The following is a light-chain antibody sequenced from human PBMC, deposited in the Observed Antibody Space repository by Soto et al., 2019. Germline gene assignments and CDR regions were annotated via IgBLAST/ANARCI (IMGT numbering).Light chain of an antibody. Sequence: DTQMTQAPSTLSASVGDRVTLTCRASQSIGSWLAWYQQKPGKAPKLLIYKTSILENGVPSRFSGSGSGTEFTLTISSLQSEDYAVYYYQQYNSWPTSTFGQGTRLDIK. J-gene: IGKJ5*01. CDR3: QQYNSWPTST. CDR1: QSIGSW. V-gene: IGKV1-5*03. CDR2: KTS.